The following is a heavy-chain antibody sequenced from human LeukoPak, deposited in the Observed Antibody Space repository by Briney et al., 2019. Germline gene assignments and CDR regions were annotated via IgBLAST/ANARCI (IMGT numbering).Heavy chain of an antibody. CDR2: IYYSGRS. Sequence: SETLSLTCAVSGGSISSSYDQWVWIRQSPGPGLEWIGSIYYSGRSYNSPSLKSRVTISFDTSKNQFSLKLTSVTAADTAVYYCARGPRYYYDSSGPRLDYWGQGTLVTVSS. D-gene: IGHD3-22*01. CDR1: GGSISSSYDQ. J-gene: IGHJ4*02. V-gene: IGHV4-39*01. CDR3: ARGPRYYYDSSGPRLDY.